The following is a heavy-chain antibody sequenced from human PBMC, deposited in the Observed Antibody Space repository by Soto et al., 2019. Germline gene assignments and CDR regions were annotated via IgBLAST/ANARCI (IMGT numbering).Heavy chain of an antibody. J-gene: IGHJ6*03. D-gene: IGHD5-12*01. V-gene: IGHV3-7*01. CDR1: VFPFSSYC. CDR2: IKQDGSEK. Sequence: AGGSLRLSCSASVFPFSSYCMSWVRPAQGKGLEWVANIKQDGSEKYYVDSVKGRFTISRDNAKNSLYLQMNSLRAEDTAVYYCARDRGYSGYDATPDYYYYYMDVWGKGTTVTVSS. CDR3: ARDRGYSGYDATPDYYYYYMDV.